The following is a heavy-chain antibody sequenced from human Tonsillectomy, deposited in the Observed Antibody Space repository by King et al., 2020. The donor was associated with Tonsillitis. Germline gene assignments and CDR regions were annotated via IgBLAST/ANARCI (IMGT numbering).Heavy chain of an antibody. V-gene: IGHV4-31*03. CDR2: IYSTGRT. CDR1: GGSISSGGYY. CDR3: ARDGSNGDYLRTTGFDI. J-gene: IGHJ3*02. Sequence: VQLQESGPGLVKPSQTLSLTCTVSGGSISSGGYYWTWIRQHPGKGLEWIGYIYSTGRTNYSPSLKSRVTISVDTSKNQFSLRISSVTAADTAVYYCARDGSNGDYLRTTGFDIWGQGTMVTVSS. D-gene: IGHD4-17*01.